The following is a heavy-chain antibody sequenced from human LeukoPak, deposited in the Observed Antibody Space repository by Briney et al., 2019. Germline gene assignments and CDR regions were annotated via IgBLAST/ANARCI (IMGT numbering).Heavy chain of an antibody. CDR2: INPNSGGT. Sequence: VASVKVSCKASGYTFTGYYMHWVRQAPGQGLEWMGWINPNSGGTNYAQKFQGRVTMTRDTSISTAYMELSRLRSDDTAVYYCARDLHPKLRGVIIGDFGYWGQGTLVTVSS. CDR1: GYTFTGYY. J-gene: IGHJ4*02. D-gene: IGHD3-10*01. CDR3: ARDLHPKLRGVIIGDFGY. V-gene: IGHV1-2*02.